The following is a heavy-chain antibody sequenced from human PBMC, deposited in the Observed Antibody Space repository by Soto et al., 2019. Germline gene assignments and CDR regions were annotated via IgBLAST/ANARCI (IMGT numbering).Heavy chain of an antibody. CDR2: IYPGDSDT. J-gene: IGHJ4*02. Sequence: PGESLKISCKGSGYSFTNYWIGWVRQMPGKGLEWMGIIYPGDSDTRYSPSFQGQVTISADKSISTAYLQWSSLRASDTAMYYCARSRSGYYEPSDYWGQGTLVTAS. CDR1: GYSFTNYW. D-gene: IGHD3-3*01. CDR3: ARSRSGYYEPSDY. V-gene: IGHV5-51*01.